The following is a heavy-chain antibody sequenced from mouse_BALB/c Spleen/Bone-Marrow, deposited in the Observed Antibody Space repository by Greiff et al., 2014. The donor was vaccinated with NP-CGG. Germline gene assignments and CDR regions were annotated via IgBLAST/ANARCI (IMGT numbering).Heavy chain of an antibody. CDR1: GYTFTDYW. CDR3: ARGYYYGYLYYFDY. J-gene: IGHJ2*01. CDR2: IDTSDSYT. Sequence: QVQLKESGAELVMPGASVKMSCKASGYTFTDYWMHWVKQRPGQGLEWIGAIDTSDSYTSYNQKFKGKATLTVDESSSTAYRQLSSLTSEDSAVYYCARGYYYGYLYYFDYWGQGTTLTVSS. V-gene: IGHV1-69*01. D-gene: IGHD1-2*01.